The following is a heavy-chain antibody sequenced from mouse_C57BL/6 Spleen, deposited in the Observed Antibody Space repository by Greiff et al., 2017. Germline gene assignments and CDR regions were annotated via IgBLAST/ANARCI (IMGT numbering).Heavy chain of an antibody. D-gene: IGHD2-10*01. CDR3: ARLLL. J-gene: IGHJ3*01. Sequence: EVKVEESGGGLVKPGGSLKLSCAASGFTFSDYGMHWVRQAPEKGLEWVAYISSGSSTIYYADTVKGRFTISRDNAKNTLFLQMTSLRSEDTAMYYCARLLLWGQGTLVTVSA. CDR2: ISSGSSTI. V-gene: IGHV5-17*01. CDR1: GFTFSDYG.